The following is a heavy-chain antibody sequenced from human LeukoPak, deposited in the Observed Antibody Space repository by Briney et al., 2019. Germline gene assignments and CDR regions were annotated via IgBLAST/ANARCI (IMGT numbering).Heavy chain of an antibody. CDR2: ISSSSSYSSYI. CDR3: ARLYYYGSGSPRYYYYMDV. J-gene: IGHJ6*03. Sequence: GGSLRLSCAASGFTFSTSAMSWVRQAPGMGLEWVSSISSSSSYSSYIYYADSVTGRFTISRDNAKNSLYLQMNSLRAEDTAVYYCARLYYYGSGSPRYYYYMDVWGKGTTVTVSS. V-gene: IGHV3-21*01. CDR1: GFTFSTSA. D-gene: IGHD3-10*01.